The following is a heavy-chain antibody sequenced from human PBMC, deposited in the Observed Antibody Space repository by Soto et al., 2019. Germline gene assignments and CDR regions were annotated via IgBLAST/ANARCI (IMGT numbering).Heavy chain of an antibody. Sequence: EVQLVESGGGLVQPGGSLRLSCAASGFTFSSYWIHWVRQAPGKGLVWVSRVNNDGSDTIYADSVKGRFTISSDNAKNTMYMQMSSLRDEDTALYFCARGGFMHAFDMWGQGTMVTVSS. CDR1: GFTFSSYW. CDR3: ARGGFMHAFDM. J-gene: IGHJ3*02. D-gene: IGHD2-8*01. V-gene: IGHV3-74*01. CDR2: VNNDGSDT.